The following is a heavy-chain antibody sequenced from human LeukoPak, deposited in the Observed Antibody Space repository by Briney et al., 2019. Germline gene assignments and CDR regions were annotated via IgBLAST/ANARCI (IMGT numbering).Heavy chain of an antibody. CDR1: GGSFSGYY. V-gene: IGHV4-34*01. CDR2: INHSGST. Sequence: PSETLSLTCAVYGGSFSGYYWSWIRQPPGKGLEWIGEINHSGSTNYNPSLKSRVTISVDTSKNQFSLKLSSVTAADTAVYYCARKAMVRPLDYWGQGTLLTVSS. D-gene: IGHD3-10*01. CDR3: ARKAMVRPLDY. J-gene: IGHJ4*02.